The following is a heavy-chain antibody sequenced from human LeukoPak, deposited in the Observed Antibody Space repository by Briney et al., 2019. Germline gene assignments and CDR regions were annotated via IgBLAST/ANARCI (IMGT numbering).Heavy chain of an antibody. J-gene: IGHJ5*02. V-gene: IGHV4-4*02. D-gene: IGHD4-11*01. Sequence: PSGTLSLTCAVSGGSITSSNWWSWVRQPPGKGLEWIGEIYYTGNTNYNPSLKGRVTISVDKSNNQFSLNLSSVTAADTAVYYCAKSNAWDWFDPWGQGTLVTVSS. CDR3: AKSNAWDWFDP. CDR2: IYYTGNT. CDR1: GGSITSSNW.